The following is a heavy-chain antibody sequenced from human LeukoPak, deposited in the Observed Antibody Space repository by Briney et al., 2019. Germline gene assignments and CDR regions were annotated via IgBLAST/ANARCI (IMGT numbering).Heavy chain of an antibody. V-gene: IGHV3-21*01. Sequence: GGSLRLSCAASGSTFSSYSMNWVRQAPGKGLEWVSSISSSSSYIYYADSVKGRFTISRDNAKNSLYLQMNSLRAEDTAVYYCARSVVVAAPFDYWGQGTLVTVSS. D-gene: IGHD2-15*01. J-gene: IGHJ4*02. CDR2: ISSSSSYI. CDR1: GSTFSSYS. CDR3: ARSVVVAAPFDY.